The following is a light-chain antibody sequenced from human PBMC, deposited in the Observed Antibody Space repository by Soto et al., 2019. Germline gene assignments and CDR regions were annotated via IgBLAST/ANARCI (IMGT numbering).Light chain of an antibody. CDR2: KAS. CDR1: QSISNW. V-gene: IGKV1-5*03. CDR3: QHYNSYSA. Sequence: DIQLTQSPSTLSASIGDRVIITCRASQSISNWLAWYQQKPGKPPKLLIYKASSLESGVPSRFSGSGSGTDFTLTISSLQPDDFATYYCQHYNSYSAFGQGTKVDIK. J-gene: IGKJ1*01.